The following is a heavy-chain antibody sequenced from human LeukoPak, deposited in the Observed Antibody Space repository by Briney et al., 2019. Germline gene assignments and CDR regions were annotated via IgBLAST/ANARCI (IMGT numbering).Heavy chain of an antibody. D-gene: IGHD1-1*01. CDR1: GGTFSSYA. V-gene: IGHV1-69*01. CDR2: IIPIFGTA. Sequence: SVKVSCKASGGTFSSYAISCVRQAPGQGLEWMGGIIPIFGTANYAQKFQGRVTITADESTSTAYMELSSLSSEDTAVYYCARDRPYPGTFDIWGQGTMVTVSS. J-gene: IGHJ3*02. CDR3: ARDRPYPGTFDI.